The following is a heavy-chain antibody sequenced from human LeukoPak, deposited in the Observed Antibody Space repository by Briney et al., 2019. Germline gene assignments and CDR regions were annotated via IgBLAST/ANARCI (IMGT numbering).Heavy chain of an antibody. Sequence: ASVKVSCKASGYTFTSYGISWVRQAPGQGLEWMGWISAYNGNTNYAQKLQGRVTMTTDTSTSTGYMELRSLRSDDTAVYYCARVDTFGEFDYWGQGTLVTVSS. V-gene: IGHV1-18*01. CDR1: GYTFTSYG. CDR3: ARVDTFGEFDY. CDR2: ISAYNGNT. J-gene: IGHJ4*02. D-gene: IGHD3-10*01.